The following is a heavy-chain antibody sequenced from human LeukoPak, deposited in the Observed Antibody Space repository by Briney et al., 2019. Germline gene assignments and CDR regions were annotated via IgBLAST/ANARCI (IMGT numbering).Heavy chain of an antibody. J-gene: IGHJ4*02. V-gene: IGHV3-23*01. D-gene: IGHD6-19*01. Sequence: GGSLRLSCAACGFTFSSYAMSWVRQAGGKGVEWGSAISGSGGSTYYADSVKGRFTISRDDSKNTLYLQMNSLGAEDTAVYYCAKDTGIAVAGPPLHWGQGTLVTVAS. CDR3: AKDTGIAVAGPPLH. CDR2: ISGSGGST. CDR1: GFTFSSYA.